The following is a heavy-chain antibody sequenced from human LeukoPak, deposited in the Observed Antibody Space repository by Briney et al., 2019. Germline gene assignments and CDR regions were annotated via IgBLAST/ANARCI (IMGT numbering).Heavy chain of an antibody. CDR2: ISYSGST. D-gene: IGHD6-13*01. J-gene: IGHJ4*02. Sequence: SETLSLTCTVSGGSISSYYWSWIRQPPGKGLEWIGYISYSGSTNYNPSLKSRLTISLDTSKRQFSLNLNSVTVAVTALYYCARDYGGGWYQIDYWGQGTLVTVSS. CDR1: GGSISSYY. CDR3: ARDYGGGWYQIDY. V-gene: IGHV4-59*12.